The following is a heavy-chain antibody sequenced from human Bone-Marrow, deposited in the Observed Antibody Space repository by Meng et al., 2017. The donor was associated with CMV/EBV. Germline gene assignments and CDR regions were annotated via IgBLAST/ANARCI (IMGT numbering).Heavy chain of an antibody. CDR1: GFTFSSYW. D-gene: IGHD2-15*01. J-gene: IGHJ4*02. Sequence: GESLKISCAASGFTFSSYWMSWVRQAPGKGLEWVANLKNDGTENYYVDSVKGRFTISRDNAENSLYLQMNSLRAEDTATYYCTRGGSAALNRKFDHWGQGVLVTVAS. CDR2: LKNDGTEN. CDR3: TRGGSAALNRKFDH. V-gene: IGHV3-7*01.